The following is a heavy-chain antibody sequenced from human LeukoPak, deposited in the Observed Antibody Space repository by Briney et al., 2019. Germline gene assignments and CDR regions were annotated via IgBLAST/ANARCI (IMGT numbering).Heavy chain of an antibody. CDR3: ARQISDYYCYYMDV. V-gene: IGHV4-39*01. D-gene: IGHD2/OR15-2a*01. J-gene: IGHJ6*03. CDR1: GGSISTSAFY. Sequence: SETLSLTCTVPGGSISTSAFYWGWIRQPPGKGLEWIGSIYDSGNEFYNPSLKSRVTISADTSKNQFSLKLNSVTAADTAMYYCARQISDYYCYYMDVWAKGSRSPSP. CDR2: IYDSGNE.